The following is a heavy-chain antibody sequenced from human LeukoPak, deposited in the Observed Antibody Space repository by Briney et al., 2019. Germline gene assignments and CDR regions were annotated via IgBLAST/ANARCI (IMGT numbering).Heavy chain of an antibody. V-gene: IGHV3-30*03. CDR3: ARDIWQQLVLGNFDY. CDR1: GFTFSSYG. D-gene: IGHD6-13*01. J-gene: IGHJ4*02. Sequence: GGSLRLSCAASGFTFSSYGMHWVRQAPGKGLAWVAVISYDGSHKYYADSVKGRFTIPRDSSKNTLYLQINSLRAEDTAVYYCARDIWQQLVLGNFDYWGQGTLVTVSS. CDR2: ISYDGSHK.